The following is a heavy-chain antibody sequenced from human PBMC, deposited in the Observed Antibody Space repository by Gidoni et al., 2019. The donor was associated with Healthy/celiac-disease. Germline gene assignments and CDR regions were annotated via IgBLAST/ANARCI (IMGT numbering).Heavy chain of an antibody. CDR2: ISGSGGST. CDR1: GFTFSSYA. J-gene: IGHJ4*02. Sequence: EVQLLESGGGLVQPGGSLRLPCAASGFTFSSYAMSWVRQAPGKGLEWVSAISGSGGSTYYADSVKGRFTISRDNSKNTLYLQMNSLRVEDTAVYYCAKAPTSLRFLEWTYFDYWGQGTLVTVSS. D-gene: IGHD3-3*01. V-gene: IGHV3-23*01. CDR3: AKAPTSLRFLEWTYFDY.